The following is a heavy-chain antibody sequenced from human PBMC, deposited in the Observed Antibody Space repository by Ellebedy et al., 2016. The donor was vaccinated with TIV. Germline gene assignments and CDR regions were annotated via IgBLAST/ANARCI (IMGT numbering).Heavy chain of an antibody. V-gene: IGHV1-8*01. Sequence: YAQKFQGRVTMTRNTSISTAYMELSSLRSEDTAVYYCAGGSQFDPWGQGTLVTASS. CDR3: AGGSQFDP. J-gene: IGHJ5*02.